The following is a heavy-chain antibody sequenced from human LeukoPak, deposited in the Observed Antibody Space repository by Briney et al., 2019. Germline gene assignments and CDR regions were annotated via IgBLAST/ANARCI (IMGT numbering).Heavy chain of an antibody. D-gene: IGHD2-2*01. Sequence: SETLSLTCAVYGGSFSGYYWSWIRQPPGKGLEWIGEINHSGSTNYNPSLKSRVTIPVDTSKNQFSLKLSSVTAADTAVYYCARGDQLLLDYWGQGTLVTVSS. V-gene: IGHV4-34*01. CDR3: ARGDQLLLDY. CDR1: GGSFSGYY. J-gene: IGHJ4*02. CDR2: INHSGST.